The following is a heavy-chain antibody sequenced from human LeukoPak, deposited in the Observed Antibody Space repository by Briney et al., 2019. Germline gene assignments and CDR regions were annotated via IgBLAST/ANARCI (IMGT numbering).Heavy chain of an antibody. V-gene: IGHV1-2*02. CDR1: GYTFTSYD. CDR2: INPNSGGT. D-gene: IGHD4-23*01. CDR3: ARWDNYGGYDY. J-gene: IGHJ4*02. Sequence: GASVKVSCKASGYTFTSYDINWVRQAPGQGLEWMGWINPNSGGTNYAQKFQGRVTMTRDTSISTAYMELSRLRSDDTAVYYCARWDNYGGYDYWGQGTLVTVSS.